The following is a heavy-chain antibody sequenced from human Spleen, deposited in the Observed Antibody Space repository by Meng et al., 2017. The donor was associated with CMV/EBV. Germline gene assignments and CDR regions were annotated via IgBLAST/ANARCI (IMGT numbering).Heavy chain of an antibody. CDR1: GFTFGSHS. CDR2: ITGDSTYK. CDR3: ARDSDDYDFWSAYYTDAFDF. Sequence: LSLTCAASGFTFGSHSMNWVRQAPGKGLEWVSSITGDSTYKHYADSLKGRFTISRDNAKNSLYLQMNSLRAEDTAVYYCARDSDDYDFWSAYYTDAFDFWGQGTMVTVSS. V-gene: IGHV3-21*01. J-gene: IGHJ3*01. D-gene: IGHD3-3*01.